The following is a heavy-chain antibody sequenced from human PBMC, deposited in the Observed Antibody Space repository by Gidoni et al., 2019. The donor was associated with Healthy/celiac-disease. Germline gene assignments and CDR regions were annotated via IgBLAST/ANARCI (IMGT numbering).Heavy chain of an antibody. CDR2: ISSSSSTI. CDR1: GFTFSSYS. J-gene: IGHJ3*02. V-gene: IGHV3-48*02. D-gene: IGHD3-22*01. Sequence: EVQLVESGGGLVQPGGSLRLSCAASGFTFSSYSMNWVRQAPGKGLEWVSYISSSSSTIYYADSVKGRFTISRDNAKNSLYLQMNSLRDEDTAVYYCARDLEERITMIVVPRESGDIWGQGTMVTVSS. CDR3: ARDLEERITMIVVPRESGDI.